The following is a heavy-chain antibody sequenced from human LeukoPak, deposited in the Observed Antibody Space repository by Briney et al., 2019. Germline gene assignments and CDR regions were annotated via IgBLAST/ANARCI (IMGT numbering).Heavy chain of an antibody. Sequence: ASGKVSCKASGYTFTSYYMHWVRQAPGQGLEWMGIINPSGGSTSYAQKFQGRVTMTRDTSTSTVYMGLSSLRSEDTAVYYCARGAPLLDYYDSSGYPAPFDYWGQGTLVTVSS. J-gene: IGHJ4*02. V-gene: IGHV1-46*01. CDR1: GYTFTSYY. CDR3: ARGAPLLDYYDSSGYPAPFDY. CDR2: INPSGGST. D-gene: IGHD3-22*01.